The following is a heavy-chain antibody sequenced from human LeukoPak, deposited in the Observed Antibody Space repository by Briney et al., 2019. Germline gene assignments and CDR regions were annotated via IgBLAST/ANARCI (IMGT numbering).Heavy chain of an antibody. J-gene: IGHJ4*02. D-gene: IGHD3-3*01. Sequence: SETLSLTCAVYGGSFSDYYWSWIRQPPGKGLEWLGEINHSGSTNYNPSLKSRVTISVDTSKNQFSLKMSSVTAADTAVYYCARHNTYDFWSGYPPSFFDYWGQGTLVTVSS. V-gene: IGHV4-34*01. CDR1: GGSFSDYY. CDR2: INHSGST. CDR3: ARHNTYDFWSGYPPSFFDY.